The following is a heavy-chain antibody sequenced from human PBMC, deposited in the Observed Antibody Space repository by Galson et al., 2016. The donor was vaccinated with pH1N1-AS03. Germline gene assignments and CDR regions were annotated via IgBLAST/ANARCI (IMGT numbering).Heavy chain of an antibody. CDR1: GFTFGDFE. V-gene: IGHV3-48*03. Sequence: SLRLSCAASGFTFGDFEMNWIRQAPGKGLEWVAYISSSGDTIKYGDSVKGRFTISRDTVKDSLYLQMASLRVEDTALYHCVTGEQYYYDRRKYFAFLVWGQGTTVIVSS. D-gene: IGHD3-3*01. CDR2: ISSSGDTI. CDR3: VTGEQYYYDRRKYFAFLV. J-gene: IGHJ3*01.